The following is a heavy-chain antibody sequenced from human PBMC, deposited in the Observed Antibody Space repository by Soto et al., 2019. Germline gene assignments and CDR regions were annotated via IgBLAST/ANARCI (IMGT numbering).Heavy chain of an antibody. CDR1: GFTFSDYY. V-gene: IGHV3-11*01. Sequence: GGSLRLSCAASGFTFSDYYMSWIRQAPGKGLEWISYISNTGRTISYADSVKGRFTISRDNAKNSLYLQMDSLRDEDTAVYYCARDPEGYNWFDPWGQGTLVTVSS. J-gene: IGHJ5*02. CDR2: ISNTGRTI. CDR3: ARDPEGYNWFDP.